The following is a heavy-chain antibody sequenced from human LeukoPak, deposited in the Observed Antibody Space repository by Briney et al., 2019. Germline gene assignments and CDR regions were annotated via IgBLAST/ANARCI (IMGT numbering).Heavy chain of an antibody. CDR3: ARQWNYMDV. D-gene: IGHD6-19*01. V-gene: IGHV4-34*01. CDR1: GGSFSGYY. CDR2: INHSGST. Sequence: SGTLSLTCAVYGGSFSGYYWSWIRQPPGKGLEWIGEINHSGSTNYNPSLKSRVTISVDTSKNQFSLKLSSVTAADTAVYYCARQWNYMDVWGKGTTVTISS. J-gene: IGHJ6*03.